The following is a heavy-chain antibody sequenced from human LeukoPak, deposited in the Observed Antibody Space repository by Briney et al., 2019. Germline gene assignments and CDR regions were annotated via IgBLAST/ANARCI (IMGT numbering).Heavy chain of an antibody. V-gene: IGHV3-48*04. CDR2: ISSTSRNI. CDR1: GVTFSSFG. Sequence: GGSLRLSCSASGVTFSSFGMFWVRQAPGKGLEWLSYISSTSRNIYYADSVKGRFTVSRDNAKNSLYLHMNSLTVEDTAVYYCSRDPRHNDYWGQGTLVTVSS. CDR3: SRDPRHNDY. J-gene: IGHJ4*02.